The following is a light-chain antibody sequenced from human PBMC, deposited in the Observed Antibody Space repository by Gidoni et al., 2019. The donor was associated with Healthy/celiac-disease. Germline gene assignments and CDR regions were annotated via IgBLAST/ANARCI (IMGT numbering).Light chain of an antibody. J-gene: IGLJ2*01. CDR3: QAWDSSTGVV. Sequence: SYELPQPPSVSVSPGQTASITCSGDKLGDKYACWYQQKPGQSPVLVIYQDSKRPSGIPARFSGSNSGNTATLTISGTQAMDEADYYCQAWDSSTGVVFGGGTKLTVL. V-gene: IGLV3-1*01. CDR2: QDS. CDR1: KLGDKY.